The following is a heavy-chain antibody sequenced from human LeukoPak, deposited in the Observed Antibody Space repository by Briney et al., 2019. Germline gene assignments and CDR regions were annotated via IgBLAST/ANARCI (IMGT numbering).Heavy chain of an antibody. CDR2: IYSGGIT. CDR3: ASESVAVAGYMVV. Sequence: PGGSLRLSCAASGLSVSGNNMNWVRQAPGKGLEWVSVIYSGGITYYADSVKGRFTISRDNSKNTLYLQMTSLRAEDTAVYYCASESVAVAGYMVVWGKGTTVTVSS. V-gene: IGHV3-53*01. CDR1: GLSVSGNN. D-gene: IGHD6-19*01. J-gene: IGHJ6*03.